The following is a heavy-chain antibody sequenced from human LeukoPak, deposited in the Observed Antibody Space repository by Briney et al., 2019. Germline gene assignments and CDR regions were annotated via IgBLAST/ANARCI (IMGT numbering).Heavy chain of an antibody. Sequence: GGSLRLSCAASGFTFSSYWMHWVRQGPGKGLVWVSRINSDGSSTSYADSVKGRFTISRDNAKNTLYLQMNSLRAEDTAVYYCARTQYYDILTGLDYWGQGTLVTVSS. J-gene: IGHJ4*02. CDR1: GFTFSSYW. CDR3: ARTQYYDILTGLDY. D-gene: IGHD3-9*01. V-gene: IGHV3-74*01. CDR2: INSDGSST.